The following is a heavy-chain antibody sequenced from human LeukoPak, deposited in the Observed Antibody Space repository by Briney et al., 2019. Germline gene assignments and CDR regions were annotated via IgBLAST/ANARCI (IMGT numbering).Heavy chain of an antibody. V-gene: IGHV3-21*01. CDR2: ISSSSSYI. D-gene: IGHD1-26*01. J-gene: IGHJ4*01. CDR3: AGDRYSGSYDY. Sequence: GGSLRLSCAASGFTFSHYSMNWVRQAPGKGLEWVSSISSSSSYIYYADSVKGRFTISRDNAKNSLYLQMNSLRAEDAAVYYCAGDRYSGSYDYWGQEPWSPSPQ. CDR1: GFTFSHYS.